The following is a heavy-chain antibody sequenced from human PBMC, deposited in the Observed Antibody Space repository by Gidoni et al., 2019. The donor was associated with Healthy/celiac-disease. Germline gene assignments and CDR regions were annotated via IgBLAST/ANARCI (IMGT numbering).Heavy chain of an antibody. CDR3: ARGSWGYYGSGCFDY. CDR1: GGSFSGYY. CDR2: INHSGST. V-gene: IGHV4-34*01. D-gene: IGHD3-10*01. J-gene: IGHJ4*02. Sequence: QVQLQQWGAGLLKPSETLSLTCAVYGGSFSGYYWSWIRQPPGKGLEWIGEINHSGSTNYNPSLKSRVTISVDTSKNQFSLKLSSVTAADTAVYYCARGSWGYYGSGCFDYWGQGTLVTVSS.